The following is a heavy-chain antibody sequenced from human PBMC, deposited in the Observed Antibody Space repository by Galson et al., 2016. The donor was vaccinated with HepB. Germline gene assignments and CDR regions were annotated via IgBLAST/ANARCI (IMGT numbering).Heavy chain of an antibody. Sequence: WGWIRQSPGKGLEWIGSIYYAGSTYYNPSLKSRVTLSVDASKNLFSLSLSSVTAADTAVYYCARHVPPGSYYGTGNYYNVFDYWGQGSLVTVSS. V-gene: IGHV4-39*01. D-gene: IGHD3-10*01. CDR3: ARHVPPGSYYGTGNYYNVFDY. CDR2: IYYAGST. J-gene: IGHJ4*02.